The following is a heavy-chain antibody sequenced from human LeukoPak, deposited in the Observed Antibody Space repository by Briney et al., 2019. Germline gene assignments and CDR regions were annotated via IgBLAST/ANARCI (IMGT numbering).Heavy chain of an antibody. Sequence: ASVKVSCKASGYTFSSYGINWVRQAPGQRLEWMGWINAGNGNTKYSQKFQGRVTITRDTSASTAYMELSSLRSEDTAVYYCARQIVVNWFDPWGQGTLVTVSS. V-gene: IGHV1-3*01. CDR3: ARQIVVNWFDP. D-gene: IGHD3-22*01. CDR2: INAGNGNT. J-gene: IGHJ5*02. CDR1: GYTFSSYG.